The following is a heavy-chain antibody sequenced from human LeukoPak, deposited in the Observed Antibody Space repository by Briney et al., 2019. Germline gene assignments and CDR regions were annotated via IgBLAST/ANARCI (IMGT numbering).Heavy chain of an antibody. CDR1: GFTFSSYS. CDR2: ISSSSSYI. V-gene: IGHV3-21*01. J-gene: IGHJ5*02. CDR3: ARDQWYQLLYHQYNWFDP. Sequence: PGRSLRLSCAASGFTFSSYSMNWVRQAPGKGLEWVSSISSSSSYIYYADSVKGRFTISRDNAKNSLYLQMNSLRAEDTAVYYCARDQWYQLLYHQYNWFDPWGQGTLVTVSS. D-gene: IGHD2-2*02.